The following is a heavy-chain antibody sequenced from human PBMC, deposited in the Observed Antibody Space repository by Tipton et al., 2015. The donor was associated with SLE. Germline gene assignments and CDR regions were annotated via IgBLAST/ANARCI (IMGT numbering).Heavy chain of an antibody. CDR2: IGYTGST. V-gene: IGHV4-59*12. CDR3: ARSRRGYSYGPFDS. J-gene: IGHJ4*02. Sequence: TLSLTCTVSGGSFSGYYWTWIRQPPGKGLEWIGLIGYTGSTNYNPSLKSRVTMSVDTSKNQFSLKLTSMTAADTAVYYCARSRRGYSYGPFDSWGRGTLVTVSS. D-gene: IGHD5-18*01. CDR1: GGSFSGYY.